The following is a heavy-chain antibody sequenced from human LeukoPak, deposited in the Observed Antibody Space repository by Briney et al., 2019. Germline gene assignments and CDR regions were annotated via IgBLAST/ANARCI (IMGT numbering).Heavy chain of an antibody. J-gene: IGHJ6*02. CDR1: GYTFTGYY. Sequence: VAPVKVSCKASGYTFTGYYMHWVRQAPGQGLEWMGWINPNSGGTNYAQKFQGRVTMTRDTSISTAYMELSRLRSDDTAVYYCARDTVIMSYYYYGMDVWGQGTTVTVSS. CDR2: INPNSGGT. CDR3: ARDTVIMSYYYYGMDV. V-gene: IGHV1-2*02. D-gene: IGHD3-3*01.